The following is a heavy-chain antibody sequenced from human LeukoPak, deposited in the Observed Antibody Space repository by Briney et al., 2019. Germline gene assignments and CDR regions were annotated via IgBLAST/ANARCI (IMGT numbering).Heavy chain of an antibody. CDR2: ISGSGGST. CDR1: GFTFSSYA. J-gene: IGHJ4*02. V-gene: IGHV3-23*01. Sequence: GGSLRLSCAASGFTFSSYAMSWVRQAPGKGLEWVSAISGSGGSTYHADSVKGRFTISRDNSKNTLYLQMNSLRAEDTAVYYCAKGLWFGELLSDYWGQGTLVTVSS. CDR3: AKGLWFGELLSDY. D-gene: IGHD3-10*01.